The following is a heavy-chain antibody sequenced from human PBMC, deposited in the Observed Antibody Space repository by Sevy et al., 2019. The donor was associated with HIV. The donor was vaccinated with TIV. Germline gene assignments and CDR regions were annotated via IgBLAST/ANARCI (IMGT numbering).Heavy chain of an antibody. Sequence: SETLSLTCAVYGGSFSGYYWSWIRQSPGKGLEWIGEINHSGSTNYNPSLKSRVTISVDTSKNQFSLKLSSVTAADTAVYYCARGGSYYDQKGVFDYWGQGTLVTVSS. CDR1: GGSFSGYY. CDR2: INHSGST. D-gene: IGHD1-26*01. CDR3: ARGGSYYDQKGVFDY. J-gene: IGHJ4*02. V-gene: IGHV4-34*01.